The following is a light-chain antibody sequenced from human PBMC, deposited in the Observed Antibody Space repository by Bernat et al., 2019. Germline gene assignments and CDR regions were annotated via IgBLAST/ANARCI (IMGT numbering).Light chain of an antibody. J-gene: IGLJ2*01. V-gene: IGLV3-19*01. CDR3: NSRDSSGKHVL. CDR1: GLRTYY. Sequence: SSELTQDPAVSVALGQTVRLTCQGDGLRTYYASWYQQKPGQAPVLVIYPKNNRPSGIPDRFSGSSSGNTASLTITGARAEDEADYYCNSRDSSGKHVLFGGGTKLTVL. CDR2: PKN.